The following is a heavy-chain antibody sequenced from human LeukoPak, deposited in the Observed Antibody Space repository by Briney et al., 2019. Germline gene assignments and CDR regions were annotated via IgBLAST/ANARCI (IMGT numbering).Heavy chain of an antibody. Sequence: SGGSLRLSCAASGFTFSSYAMSWVRQAPGQGLEWVSAIGSSGGSTYYADSVEGRFSISGDNSKNTLFLQMNSLTAEDMALYYCAKEVHGGGYRIDSWGQGTLVTVSS. CDR2: IGSSGGST. J-gene: IGHJ4*02. CDR3: AKEVHGGGYRIDS. D-gene: IGHD2-15*01. V-gene: IGHV3-23*01. CDR1: GFTFSSYA.